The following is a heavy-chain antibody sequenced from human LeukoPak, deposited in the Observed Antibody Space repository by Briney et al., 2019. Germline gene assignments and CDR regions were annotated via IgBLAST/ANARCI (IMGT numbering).Heavy chain of an antibody. CDR3: ARVYYYDSSGYDFDY. J-gene: IGHJ4*02. CDR2: INPNSGGT. Sequence: ASVKVSCKASGYTFTGYYMHWVRQAPGQGLEWMGWINPNSGGTNYAQKFQGRVTMTRDTSTSTAYMELSRLRSDDTAVYYCARVYYYDSSGYDFDYWGQGTLVTVSS. V-gene: IGHV1-2*02. D-gene: IGHD3-22*01. CDR1: GYTFTGYY.